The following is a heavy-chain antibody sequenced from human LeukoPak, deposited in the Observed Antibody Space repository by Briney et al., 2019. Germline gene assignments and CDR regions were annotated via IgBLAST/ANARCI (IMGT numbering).Heavy chain of an antibody. CDR2: INSDGSST. V-gene: IGHV3-74*01. D-gene: IGHD2-15*01. CDR3: ARERSPKCSGGSCYLDC. J-gene: IGHJ4*02. Sequence: GGSLRLSCAASGFTFSSYWMHWVRQAPGKGLVWVSRINSDGSSTSYADSVKGRFTISRDNAKNTLYLQMNSLRAEDTAVYYCARERSPKCSGGSCYLDCWGQGTLVTVSS. CDR1: GFTFSSYW.